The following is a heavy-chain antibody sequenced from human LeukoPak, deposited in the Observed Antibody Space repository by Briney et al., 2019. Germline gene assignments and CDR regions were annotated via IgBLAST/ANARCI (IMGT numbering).Heavy chain of an antibody. CDR2: IKQDGNEK. V-gene: IGHV3-7*01. D-gene: IGHD5-24*01. CDR3: ARELLGHGYNSGDFDY. CDR1: GFTFSSYW. J-gene: IGHJ4*02. Sequence: GGSLRLSCAASGFTFSSYWMNWVRQAPGKGLEWVANIKQDGNEKYYVDSVKGRFTISRDNAKNSLYLQMNSLRAEDTAVYYCARELLGHGYNSGDFDYWGQGTLATVSS.